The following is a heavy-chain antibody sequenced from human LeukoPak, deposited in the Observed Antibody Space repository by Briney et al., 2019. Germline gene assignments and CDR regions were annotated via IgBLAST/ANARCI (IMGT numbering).Heavy chain of an antibody. Sequence: GGSLRLSCEASGFTYSHYGMHWVRQAPGKGLEWVAVIWSDGTEKYYGNAVKGRFIISRDNSRNTLYLQVNSLRGEDTAVYYCAKDAQRGFDYSNSLEYWGQGTLVTVSS. CDR3: AKDAQRGFDYSNSLEY. CDR2: IWSDGTEK. D-gene: IGHD4-11*01. J-gene: IGHJ4*02. CDR1: GFTYSHYG. V-gene: IGHV3-33*04.